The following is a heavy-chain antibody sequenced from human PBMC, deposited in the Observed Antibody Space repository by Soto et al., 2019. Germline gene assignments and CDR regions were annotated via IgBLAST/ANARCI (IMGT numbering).Heavy chain of an antibody. CDR2: IYNSGET. D-gene: IGHD1-1*01. CDR3: ARLHHWTARENWVDP. J-gene: IGHJ5*02. Sequence: QVRLRESGPGLVNLSGTLSLTCDVSGDSIVRNNWWTCSRQAPEKVLEWIAEIYNSGETNNNPPLMRRVTISLDKSKEQFYLRLTSVTAADTAVYYCARLHHWTARENWVDPWGQGILVTVSS. V-gene: IGHV4-4*02. CDR1: GDSIVRNNW.